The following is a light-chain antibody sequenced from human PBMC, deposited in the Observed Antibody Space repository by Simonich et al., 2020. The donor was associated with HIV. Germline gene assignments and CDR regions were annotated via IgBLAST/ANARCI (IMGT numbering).Light chain of an antibody. J-gene: IGLJ3*02. Sequence: QSALTQPASVSGSPGQSITISCTGTSSDVGGYNYVSWYQQHPGKAPKLLIYDVSKRPSGVSNRFSGSKSGNTASLTLSGLQAEDEADYYCQSYDSSLSGYWVFGGGTKVTVL. CDR3: QSYDSSLSGYWV. CDR1: SSDVGGYNY. V-gene: IGLV2-14*01. CDR2: DVS.